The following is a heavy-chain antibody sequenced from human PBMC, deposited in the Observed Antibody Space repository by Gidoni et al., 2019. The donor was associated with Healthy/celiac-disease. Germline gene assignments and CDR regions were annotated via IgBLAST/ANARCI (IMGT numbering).Heavy chain of an antibody. CDR3: ARALRYSSSWSGYNWFDP. D-gene: IGHD6-13*01. V-gene: IGHV4-59*01. J-gene: IGHJ5*02. CDR1: GGSISSYY. CDR2: IYYSGRT. Sequence: QVQLQESGPGLVKPSETLSLTCTVSGGSISSYYWSWIRQPPGKGLEWIGYIYYSGRTNYNPSLKSRVTISVDTSKNQFSLKLSSVTAADTAVYYCARALRYSSSWSGYNWFDPWGQGTLVTVSS.